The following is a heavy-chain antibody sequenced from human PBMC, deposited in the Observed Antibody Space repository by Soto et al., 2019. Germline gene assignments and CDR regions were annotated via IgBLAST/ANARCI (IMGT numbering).Heavy chain of an antibody. CDR2: ISYDGSNK. J-gene: IGHJ4*02. CDR1: GFTFSSYG. D-gene: IGHD5-12*01. V-gene: IGHV3-30*18. Sequence: PGGSLRLSCAASGFTFSSYGMHWVRQAPGKGLEWVAVISYDGSNKYYADSVKGRFTISRDNSKNTLYLQMSSLRAEDTAVYYCAKFGVEMAKYWGQGTLVTVSS. CDR3: AKFGVEMAKY.